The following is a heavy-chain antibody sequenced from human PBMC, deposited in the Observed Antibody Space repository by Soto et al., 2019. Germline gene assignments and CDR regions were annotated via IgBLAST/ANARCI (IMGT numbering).Heavy chain of an antibody. CDR1: GYTFTSYN. Sequence: QEQLVQSGAEVKKPGAPVKVSCKDSGYTFTSYNINWVRQATGQGLEWMGWMNPNSGNAGYAEKFQGRVTMTRNSSISTAYMELSGLRSEDTAVYYCARDAGSDPSFYYDYMDVWGKGTTVTVSS. CDR3: ARDAGSDPSFYYDYMDV. CDR2: MNPNSGNA. V-gene: IGHV1-8*01. D-gene: IGHD3-10*01. J-gene: IGHJ6*03.